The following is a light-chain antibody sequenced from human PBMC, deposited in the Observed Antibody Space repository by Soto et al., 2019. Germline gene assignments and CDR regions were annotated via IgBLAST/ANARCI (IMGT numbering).Light chain of an antibody. J-gene: IGKJ1*01. Sequence: DLQMTQSPSSLSASVGDRVTISCRASQYIDKYINWYHHKQPKAPKLLIYATSTLQSGVPRRFSGSGFGTDFTLTISSLQPEDFATYYCQHSYTSPTFGQGTKVEVK. CDR1: QYIDKY. V-gene: IGKV1-39*01. CDR2: ATS. CDR3: QHSYTSPT.